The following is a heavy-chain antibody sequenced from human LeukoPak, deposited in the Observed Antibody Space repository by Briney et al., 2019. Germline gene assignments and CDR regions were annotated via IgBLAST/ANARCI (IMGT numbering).Heavy chain of an antibody. V-gene: IGHV3-30*04. J-gene: IGHJ5*02. CDR1: GFTFSSYA. Sequence: PGGSLRLSCAASGFTFSSYAMHWVRQAPGKGLEWVAVISYDGSNKYYADSVKGRFTISRDNSKNTLYLQMNSLRAEDTAVYYCARDHREAYYDILTGYSKVVGWFDPWGQGTLVTVSS. D-gene: IGHD3-9*01. CDR3: ARDHREAYYDILTGYSKVVGWFDP. CDR2: ISYDGSNK.